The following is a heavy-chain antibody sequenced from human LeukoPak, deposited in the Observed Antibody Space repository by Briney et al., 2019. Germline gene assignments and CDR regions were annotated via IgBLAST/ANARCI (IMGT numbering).Heavy chain of an antibody. CDR1: GGSFSGYY. V-gene: IGHV4-34*01. CDR3: ARRNSCSSTSCADYYYYYYMDV. D-gene: IGHD2-2*01. CDR2: INHSGST. J-gene: IGHJ6*03. Sequence: SETLSLTCAVYGGSFSGYYWSWIRQPPGKGLEWIGEINHSGSTNYNPSLKSRVTISVDTSKNQFSLKLSSVTAADTAVYYCARRNSCSSTSCADYYYYYYMDVWGKGTTVTVSS.